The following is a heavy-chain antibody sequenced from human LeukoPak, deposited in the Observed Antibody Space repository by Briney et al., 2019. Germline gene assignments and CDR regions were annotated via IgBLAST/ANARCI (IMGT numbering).Heavy chain of an antibody. J-gene: IGHJ6*02. D-gene: IGHD3-22*01. V-gene: IGHV4-59*12. CDR2: IYYSGST. CDR3: AGHTYYYDSSGYYGAYYYYYYGMDV. CDR1: GVAITSYY. Sequence: SETLSLTCTVSGVAITSYYWSWIRQPPGKGLEWIGYIYYSGSTNYNPSLKSRVTISVDTSKNQFSLKLSSVTAADTAVYYCAGHTYYYDSSGYYGAYYYYYYGMDVWGQGTTVTVSS.